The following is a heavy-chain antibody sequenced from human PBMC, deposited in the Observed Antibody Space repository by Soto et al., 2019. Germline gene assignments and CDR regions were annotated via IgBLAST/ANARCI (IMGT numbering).Heavy chain of an antibody. CDR1: GGSISSFCYY. V-gene: IGHV4-31*03. J-gene: IGHJ6*03. CDR2: IYYSGST. D-gene: IGHD3-3*01. CDR3: ARVQLPPSYDFWSGYAPHYYYMDV. Sequence: SETLSLTCTVSGGSISSFCYYWSWIRQHPGKGLEWIGYIYYSGSTYYNPSLKSRVTISVDTSKNQFSLKLSSVTAADTAVYYCARVQLPPSYDFWSGYAPHYYYMDVWGKGTTVTVSS.